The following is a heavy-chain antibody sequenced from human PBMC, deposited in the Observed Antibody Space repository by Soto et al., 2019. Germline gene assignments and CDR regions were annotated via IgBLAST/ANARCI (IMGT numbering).Heavy chain of an antibody. J-gene: IGHJ4*02. Sequence: LRLSFTTSGFSFASFAMTWVRQAPGKGLEWVATISGSDGKTYYADSVKGRFSISRDTSRNTLYLQMNSLRADDTAIYYCAKWSYLDYWGQGTRVTVSS. D-gene: IGHD3-3*01. CDR3: AKWSYLDY. CDR1: GFSFASFA. V-gene: IGHV3-23*01. CDR2: ISGSDGKT.